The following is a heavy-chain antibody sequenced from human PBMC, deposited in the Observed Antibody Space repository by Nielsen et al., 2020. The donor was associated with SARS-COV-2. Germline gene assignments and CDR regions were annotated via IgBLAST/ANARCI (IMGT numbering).Heavy chain of an antibody. Sequence: SETLSLTCTVSGGSISSGSYYWSWIRQPAGKGLEWIGRIYTSGSTNYNPSLKSRVTISVDTSKNQFSLKLSSVTAADTAVYYCAGDFWSGYYTSNYYYGMDVWGQGTTVTVSS. J-gene: IGHJ6*02. V-gene: IGHV4-61*02. D-gene: IGHD3-3*01. CDR1: GGSISSGSYY. CDR2: IYTSGST. CDR3: AGDFWSGYYTSNYYYGMDV.